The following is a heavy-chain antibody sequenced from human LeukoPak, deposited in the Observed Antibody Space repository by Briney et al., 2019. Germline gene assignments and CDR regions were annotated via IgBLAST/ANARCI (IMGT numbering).Heavy chain of an antibody. CDR2: INPNSGGT. CDR1: GYTFTGYY. V-gene: IGHV1-2*02. J-gene: IGHJ6*03. D-gene: IGHD6-19*01. Sequence: ASVKVSCKASGYTFTGYYMHWVRQAPGQGLEWMGWINPNSGGTNYAQKFQGRVTMTRDTSISTAYMELSRLRSDDTAVYYCARVAVAAHYYYYYYMDVWGKGTTVTVSS. CDR3: ARVAVAAHYYYYYYMDV.